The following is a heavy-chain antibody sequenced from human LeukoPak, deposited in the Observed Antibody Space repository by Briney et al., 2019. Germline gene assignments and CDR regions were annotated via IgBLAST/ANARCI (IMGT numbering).Heavy chain of an antibody. D-gene: IGHD1-1*01. J-gene: IGHJ6*02. CDR3: ARDSAIQLERRKHGMDV. CDR2: ISYDGSNK. CDR1: GFTFSSYA. V-gene: IGHV3-30*04. Sequence: GGSLRLSCAASGFTFSSYAMHWVRQAPGKGLGWVAVISYDGSNKYYADSVKGRFTISRDNSKNTLYLQMNSLRAEDTAVYYCARDSAIQLERRKHGMDVWGQGTTVTVSS.